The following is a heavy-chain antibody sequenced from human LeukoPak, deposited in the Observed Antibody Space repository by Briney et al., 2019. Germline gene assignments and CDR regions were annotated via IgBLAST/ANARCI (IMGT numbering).Heavy chain of an antibody. CDR1: GFTFSSYS. V-gene: IGHV3-21*01. CDR2: ISSSSSYI. Sequence: PGGSLRLSCAASGFTFSSYSTNWVRQAPGKGLEWVSSISSSSSYIYYADSAKGRFTISRDNAKNSLYLQMNSLRAEDTAVYYCARAGSSWYYFDYWGQGTLVTVSS. CDR3: ARAGSSWYYFDY. D-gene: IGHD6-13*01. J-gene: IGHJ4*02.